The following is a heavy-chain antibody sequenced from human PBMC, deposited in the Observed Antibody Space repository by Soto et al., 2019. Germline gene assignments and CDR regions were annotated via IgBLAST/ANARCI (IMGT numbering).Heavy chain of an antibody. CDR2: IYYSGST. Sequence: SETLSLTCTVSGGSISSYYWSWIRQPPGKGLEWIGYIYYSGSTNYNPSLKSRVTISVDTSKNQFSLKLSSVTAADTAVYYCARAAYYGSGSYYKRVFFDYWGQGTLVTVSS. V-gene: IGHV4-59*01. D-gene: IGHD3-10*01. CDR1: GGSISSYY. J-gene: IGHJ4*02. CDR3: ARAAYYGSGSYYKRVFFDY.